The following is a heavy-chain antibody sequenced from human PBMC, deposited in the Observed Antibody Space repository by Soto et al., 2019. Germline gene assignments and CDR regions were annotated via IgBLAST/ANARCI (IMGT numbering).Heavy chain of an antibody. CDR3: ATLGGDYPYYYYGMDV. V-gene: IGHV3-64*04. J-gene: IGHJ6*02. CDR1: GFTFSSYA. D-gene: IGHD2-21*02. CDR2: ISSNGSST. Sequence: GGSLRLSCSASGFTFSSYAMHWVRQAPGKGLEYVSAISSNGSSTYYADSVKGRFTISRDNSKNTLYLQMNSLRAEDTAVYYCATLGGDYPYYYYGMDVWGQGTTVTVSS.